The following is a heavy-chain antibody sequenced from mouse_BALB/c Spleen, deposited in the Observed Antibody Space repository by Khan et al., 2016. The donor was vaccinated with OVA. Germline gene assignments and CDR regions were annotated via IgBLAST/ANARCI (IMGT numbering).Heavy chain of an antibody. CDR3: ARDDPDY. CDR2: IRNKANGYTT. J-gene: IGHJ4*01. Sequence: EVELVESGGDLVQPGGSLRLSCATSGFTFTDYYMSWVRQPPGKALEWLGFIRNKANGYTTEYSASVKGRFTISRDNSQSILYLQMNTLRAEDSATYYCARDDPDYWGQGTSVTVSS. CDR1: GFTFTDYY. V-gene: IGHV7-3*02.